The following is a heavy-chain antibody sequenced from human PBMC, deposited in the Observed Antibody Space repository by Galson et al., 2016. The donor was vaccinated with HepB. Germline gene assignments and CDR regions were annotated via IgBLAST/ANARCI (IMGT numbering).Heavy chain of an antibody. CDR1: GGSFSAYY. CDR3: ARGYYDFWSGSRSLDC. D-gene: IGHD3-3*01. CDR2: MNHSGKT. V-gene: IGHV4-34*01. Sequence: LSLTCAVSGGSFSAYYWSWVRQPPGKGLEWIGEMNHSGKTNYNPSLKSRVSIPRDTSKKQFSLKLTSVTAADTAVYYCARGYYDFWSGSRSLDCWGQGTLVTVSS. J-gene: IGHJ4*02.